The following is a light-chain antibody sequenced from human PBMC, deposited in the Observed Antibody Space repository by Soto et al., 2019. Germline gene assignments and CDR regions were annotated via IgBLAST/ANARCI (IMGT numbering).Light chain of an antibody. CDR3: QQRADWPPKWA. CDR1: QSVSTNF. V-gene: IGKV3D-20*02. Sequence: EIVLTQSPDTLSLSPGERATLSCRANQSVSTNFLAWYQQKPGQAARLLIYDVSKRATGIPARFRGGGSEADFTLTISSLEPEDFAVYYCQQRADWPPKWAFGQGTKVDIK. CDR2: DVS. J-gene: IGKJ1*01.